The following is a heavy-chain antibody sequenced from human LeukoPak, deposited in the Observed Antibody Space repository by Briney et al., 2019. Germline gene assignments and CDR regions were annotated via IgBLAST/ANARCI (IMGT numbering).Heavy chain of an antibody. CDR3: ARGGYPRY. J-gene: IGHJ4*02. V-gene: IGHV3-21*01. D-gene: IGHD3-22*01. CDR2: IGSGGHT. CDR1: GFTFSNYV. Sequence: TGGSLRLSCPASGFTFSNYVMSWVRQAPGKGLEWVSSIGSGGHTFYADSVKGRFTISRDNAKNSMYLQMNSLRAEDTAVYYCARGGYPRYWGQGSLVTVSS.